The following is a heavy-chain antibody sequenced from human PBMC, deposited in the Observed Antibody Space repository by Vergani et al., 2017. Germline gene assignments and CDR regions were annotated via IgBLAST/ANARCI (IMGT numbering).Heavy chain of an antibody. Sequence: QVQLQESGPGLVKPSETLSLTCTVSGGSISSYYWSWIRQPAGKGLEWIGRIYTSGSTNYNPSLKSRVTMSVDTSKNQFSLKLSSVTAADTAVYYCAREWEGYCSSTSFINWFDPWGQGTLVTVSS. D-gene: IGHD2-2*01. CDR1: GGSISSYY. V-gene: IGHV4-4*07. CDR3: AREWEGYCSSTSFINWFDP. J-gene: IGHJ5*02. CDR2: IYTSGST.